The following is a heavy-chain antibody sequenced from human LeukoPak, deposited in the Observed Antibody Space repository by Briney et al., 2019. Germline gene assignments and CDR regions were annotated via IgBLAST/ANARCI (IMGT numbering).Heavy chain of an antibody. V-gene: IGHV3-23*01. CDR1: GFTFSSYA. Sequence: GGSLRLSCAASGFTFSSYAMSWVRQAPGKGLEWVSAITGSGGDTYNADSVKGRFTISRDNSKNTLYLQMNSLRAEDTAVYYCAKDLIGWSFDYWGQGTLVTVSS. D-gene: IGHD2-15*01. CDR2: ITGSGGDT. J-gene: IGHJ4*02. CDR3: AKDLIGWSFDY.